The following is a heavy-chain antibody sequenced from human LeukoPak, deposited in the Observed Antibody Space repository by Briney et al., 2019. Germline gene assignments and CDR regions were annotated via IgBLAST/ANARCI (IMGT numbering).Heavy chain of an antibody. Sequence: QPGGSLRLSCGASGFTFSSYGMHWVRQAPGKGLEWVANIKQDGSEKYYVDSVKGRFTISRDNAKNSLYLQMNSLRAEDTAVYYCARDALLLRVYDAFDIWGQGTMVTVSS. J-gene: IGHJ3*02. V-gene: IGHV3-7*01. CDR3: ARDALLLRVYDAFDI. CDR1: GFTFSSYG. CDR2: IKQDGSEK. D-gene: IGHD6-13*01.